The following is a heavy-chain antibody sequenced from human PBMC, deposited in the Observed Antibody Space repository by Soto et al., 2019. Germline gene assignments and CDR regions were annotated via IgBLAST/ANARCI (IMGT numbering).Heavy chain of an antibody. CDR1: GFTFSSYA. J-gene: IGHJ4*02. Sequence: GGSLRLSCAASGFTFSSYAMHWVRQAPGKGLEWVAVISYDGSNKYYADSVKGRFTISRDNSKNTLYLQMNSLRAEDTAVYYCARRSNYGDYLRAPFDYWGQGTLVTVSS. CDR3: ARRSNYGDYLRAPFDY. V-gene: IGHV3-30-3*01. CDR2: ISYDGSNK. D-gene: IGHD4-17*01.